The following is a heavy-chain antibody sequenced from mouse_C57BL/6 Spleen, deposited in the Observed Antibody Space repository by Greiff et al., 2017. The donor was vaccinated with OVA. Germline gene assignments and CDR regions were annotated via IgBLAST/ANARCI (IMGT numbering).Heavy chain of an antibody. J-gene: IGHJ4*01. CDR3: ARHEGVYYGSSSYAMDY. Sequence: QVQLQQSGAELVKPGASVKLSCKASGYTFTEYTIHWVKQRSGQGLEWIGWFYPGSGSIKYNEKFKDKATLTADKSSSTVYMELSRLTSEDSAVYFCARHEGVYYGSSSYAMDYWGQGTSVTVSS. CDR2: FYPGSGSI. V-gene: IGHV1-62-2*01. CDR1: GYTFTEYT. D-gene: IGHD1-1*01.